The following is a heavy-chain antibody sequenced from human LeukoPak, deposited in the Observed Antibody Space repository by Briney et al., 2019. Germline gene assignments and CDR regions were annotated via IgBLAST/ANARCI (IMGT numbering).Heavy chain of an antibody. CDR2: INPSGGST. J-gene: IGHJ6*02. CDR1: GYTFTSYY. Sequence: ASVKVPCKASGYTFTSYYMHWVRQAPGQGLEWMGIINPSGGSTSYAQKFQGRVTMTRDTSTSTVYMELSSLRSEDTAVYYCARDQRYSYGYGNYYYYYGMDVWGQGTTVTVSS. CDR3: ARDQRYSYGYGNYYYYYGMDV. D-gene: IGHD5-18*01. V-gene: IGHV1-46*01.